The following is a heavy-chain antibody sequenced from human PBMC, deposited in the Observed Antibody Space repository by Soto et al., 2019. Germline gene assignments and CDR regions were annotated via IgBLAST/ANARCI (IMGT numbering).Heavy chain of an antibody. D-gene: IGHD6-13*01. J-gene: IGHJ4*02. CDR3: ARGRYSSSPGTHFDY. V-gene: IGHV1-3*01. Sequence: QVQLVQSGAEVQKPGASVTVSCTASGYTFTSYAMHWVRQAPGQRLAWMGWLNAGNGNTKYSQKFQGRDTITRDTSASTAYMELSSLRSEDTAVYYCARGRYSSSPGTHFDYWGQGTLVTVSS. CDR1: GYTFTSYA. CDR2: LNAGNGNT.